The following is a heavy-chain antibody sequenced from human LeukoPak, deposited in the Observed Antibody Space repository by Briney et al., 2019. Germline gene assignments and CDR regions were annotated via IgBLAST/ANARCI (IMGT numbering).Heavy chain of an antibody. D-gene: IGHD4-23*01. CDR2: FDPEDGET. Sequence: GASVKVSCKASGYTFTADYIHWVRQAPGQGLEWMGGFDPEDGETIYAQKFQGRVTMTEDTSTDTAYMELSSLRSEDTAVYYCATGNGGNGELDYWGQGTLVTVSS. CDR1: GYTFTADY. CDR3: ATGNGGNGELDY. V-gene: IGHV1-24*01. J-gene: IGHJ4*02.